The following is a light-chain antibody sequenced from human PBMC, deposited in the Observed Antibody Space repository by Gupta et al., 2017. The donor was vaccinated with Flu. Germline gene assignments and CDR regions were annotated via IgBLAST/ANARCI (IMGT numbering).Light chain of an antibody. J-gene: IGLJ3*02. CDR1: SSDVGGYNY. CDR3: SSYRSSNTQV. V-gene: IGLV2-14*01. Sequence: QSALTQPASVSGSPGQSITISCTGTSSDVGGYNYVSWYQQHPGKAPNLMIFEVSNRPSGVSNRFSGSKSGNTASLTISGLQAGDEADYYCSSYRSSNTQVFGGGTKLTVL. CDR2: EVS.